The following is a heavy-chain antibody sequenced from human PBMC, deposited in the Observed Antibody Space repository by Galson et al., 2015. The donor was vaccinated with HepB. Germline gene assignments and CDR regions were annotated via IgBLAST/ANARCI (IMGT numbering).Heavy chain of an antibody. Sequence: QSGAEVKKPGESLKISCKGSGYSFTSHWIGWVRQMPGRGLEWMGIINPGDSDTRYSPSFQGQVTISAEKSISTAYLQWSSLKASDTAMYDCARRYTVTTASRAFDIWGQGTMVTVSS. D-gene: IGHD4-17*01. J-gene: IGHJ3*02. CDR1: GYSFTSHW. CDR3: ARRYTVTTASRAFDI. CDR2: INPGDSDT. V-gene: IGHV5-51*03.